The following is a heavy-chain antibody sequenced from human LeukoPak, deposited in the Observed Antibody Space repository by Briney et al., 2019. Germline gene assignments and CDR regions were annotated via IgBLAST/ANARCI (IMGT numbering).Heavy chain of an antibody. V-gene: IGHV1-2*02. D-gene: IGHD3-22*01. CDR1: GYTFTGYY. Sequence: ASVKVSCKASGYTFTGYYIHCVRQAPGQGLEWMGYINPNSGYTNYAQKFQDRVTATRDTSISTAYMELSRLRSDDTAVYYCAREEANTRIHFDYWGQGTLVTVSS. J-gene: IGHJ4*02. CDR3: AREEANTRIHFDY. CDR2: INPNSGYT.